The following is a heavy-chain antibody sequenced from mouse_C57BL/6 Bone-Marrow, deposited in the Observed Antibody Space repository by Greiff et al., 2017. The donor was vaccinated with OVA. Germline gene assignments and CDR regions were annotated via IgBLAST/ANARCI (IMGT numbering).Heavy chain of an antibody. Sequence: QVQLKESGAELARPGASVKMSCKASGYTFTSYTMHWVKQRPGQGLEWIGYINPSSGYTKYNQKFKDKATLTADKSSSTAYMQLSSLTSEDSAVYYCARSRFYYDYDRRLFAYWGQGTLVTVSA. CDR2: INPSSGYT. J-gene: IGHJ3*01. CDR3: ARSRFYYDYDRRLFAY. CDR1: GYTFTSYT. D-gene: IGHD2-4*01. V-gene: IGHV1-4*01.